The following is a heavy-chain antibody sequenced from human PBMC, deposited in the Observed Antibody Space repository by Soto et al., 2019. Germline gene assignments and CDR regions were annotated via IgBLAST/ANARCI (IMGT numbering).Heavy chain of an antibody. D-gene: IGHD3-22*01. CDR1: GGSIRSGDYY. J-gene: IGHJ3*01. CDR3: ATPASSGYQAFEV. CDR2: NYYSGST. Sequence: PSETLSLTCTVSGGSIRSGDYYWSWLRQPPGKGLEWIGYNYYSGSTYYNPSLLSRVTISLDTSRNQFSLKLSSVTAADAAVHYCATPASSGYQAFEVWGQGTMVTVSS. V-gene: IGHV4-30-4*01.